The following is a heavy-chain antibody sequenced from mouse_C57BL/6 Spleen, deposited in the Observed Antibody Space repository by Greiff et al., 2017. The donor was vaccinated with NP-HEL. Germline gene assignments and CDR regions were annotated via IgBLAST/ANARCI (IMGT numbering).Heavy chain of an antibody. Sequence: QVQLKESGAELVKPGASVKISCKASGYAFSSYWMNWVKQRPGKGLEWIGQIYPGAGDTNYNGKFKGKATLTADKSSSTAYMQLSSLTSEDSAVYFCAMEDGSSLQGHYWGQGTTLTVSS. J-gene: IGHJ2*01. D-gene: IGHD1-1*01. CDR3: AMEDGSSLQGHY. V-gene: IGHV1-80*01. CDR2: IYPGAGDT. CDR1: GYAFSSYW.